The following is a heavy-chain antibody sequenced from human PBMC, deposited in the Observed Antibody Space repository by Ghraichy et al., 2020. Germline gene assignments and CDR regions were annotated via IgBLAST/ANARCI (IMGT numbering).Heavy chain of an antibody. CDR1: GFTFSSYW. D-gene: IGHD3-3*01. CDR3: ARLVDGGIFGVVRVFDY. CDR2: IKQDGSEK. V-gene: IGHV3-7*03. J-gene: IGHJ4*02. Sequence: GESLNISCAASGFTFSSYWMSWVRQAPGKGLEWVANIKQDGSEKYYVDSVKGRFTISRDNAKNSLYLQMNSLRAEDTAVYYCARLVDGGIFGVVRVFDYWGQGTLVTVSS.